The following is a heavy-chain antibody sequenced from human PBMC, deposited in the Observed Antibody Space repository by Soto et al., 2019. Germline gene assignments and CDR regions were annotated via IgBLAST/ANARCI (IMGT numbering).Heavy chain of an antibody. J-gene: IGHJ5*02. Sequence: SETLSLTCTVSGGAINSYYWPWIRQPAGNGLEWIGRIYSSGSTKYNPSLQRRVTMSLDTSKNQFSLRLTPCTAADTAVYDCARGQRFSDWFDPWGQGAWVTGSS. D-gene: IGHD3-3*01. CDR1: GGAINSYY. CDR2: IYSSGST. V-gene: IGHV4-4*07. CDR3: ARGQRFSDWFDP.